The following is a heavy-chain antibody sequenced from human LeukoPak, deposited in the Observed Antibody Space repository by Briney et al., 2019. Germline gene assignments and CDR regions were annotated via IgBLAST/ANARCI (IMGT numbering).Heavy chain of an antibody. CDR2: IYSGGST. V-gene: IGHV3-66*01. Sequence: GGSLRLSCAASGFTFSSYGISWVRQAPGKGLEWVSVIYSGGSTYYADSVKGRFTISRDNSKNTLYLQMNSLRAEDTAVYYCAREERGYSGYDIVWGQGTLVTVSS. CDR3: AREERGYSGYDIV. D-gene: IGHD5-12*01. CDR1: GFTFSSYG. J-gene: IGHJ4*02.